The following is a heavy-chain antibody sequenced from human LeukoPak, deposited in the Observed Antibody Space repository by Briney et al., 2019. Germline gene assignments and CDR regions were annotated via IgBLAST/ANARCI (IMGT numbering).Heavy chain of an antibody. CDR3: AKSWGYTRPYYNYMDV. Sequence: GGSLRLSCAASGFTFSNYAMSWVRQAPGKGLEWVSIIGYRGGSIYYAYSVQGRFTISRDNSRNTLSLQMNGLRPEDTAVYYCAKSWGYTRPYYNYMDVWGKGTTVTVSS. D-gene: IGHD3-16*02. CDR1: GFTFSNYA. V-gene: IGHV3-23*01. CDR2: IGYRGGSI. J-gene: IGHJ6*03.